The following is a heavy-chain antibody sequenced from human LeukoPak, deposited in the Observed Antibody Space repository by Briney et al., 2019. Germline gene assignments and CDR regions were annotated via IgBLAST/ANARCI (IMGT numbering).Heavy chain of an antibody. CDR3: ARAPYYYDSSGYFQH. D-gene: IGHD3-22*01. J-gene: IGHJ1*01. CDR1: GFTFSSYE. CDR2: ISSSGGTL. V-gene: IGHV3-48*03. Sequence: GGSLRLSCAASGFTFSSYEMNWVRQAPGKGLEWVSYISSSGGTLHYADSVKGRFTISRDNAKNSLYLQMNSLRAEDTAVYYCARAPYYYDSSGYFQHWGQGTLVTVSS.